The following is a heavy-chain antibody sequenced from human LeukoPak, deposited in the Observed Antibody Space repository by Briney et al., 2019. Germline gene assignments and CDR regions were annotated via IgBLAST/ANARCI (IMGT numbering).Heavy chain of an antibody. CDR1: GYTLTELS. Sequence: ASVKVSCKVSGYTLTELSMHWVRQAPGKGLEWMGGFDPEDGETIYAQKFQGRVTMTEDTSTDTAYMELNSLRAEDTAVYYCARGYCSGGSCYGFDPWGQGTLVTVSS. CDR2: FDPEDGET. D-gene: IGHD2-15*01. V-gene: IGHV1-24*01. J-gene: IGHJ5*02. CDR3: ARGYCSGGSCYGFDP.